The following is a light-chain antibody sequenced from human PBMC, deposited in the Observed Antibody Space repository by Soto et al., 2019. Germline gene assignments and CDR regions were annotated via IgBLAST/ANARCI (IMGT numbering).Light chain of an antibody. Sequence: EIVMTQSPATLSVSPGERATLSCRASQNVLNNVAWCQQNPGQPPRLLIYGASTRATGIPARFSGSGSGTDFTLTISSLQSEDFAVYYCQQYNNWPLAFGGGTKVDIK. CDR1: QNVLNN. V-gene: IGKV3D-15*01. J-gene: IGKJ4*01. CDR2: GAS. CDR3: QQYNNWPLA.